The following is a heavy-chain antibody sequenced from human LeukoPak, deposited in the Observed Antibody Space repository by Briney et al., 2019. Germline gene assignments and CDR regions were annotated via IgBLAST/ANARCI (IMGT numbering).Heavy chain of an antibody. J-gene: IGHJ4*02. CDR2: IKQDGSEK. CDR3: ARESRGYSSGWGNY. CDR1: GFTFSSYW. D-gene: IGHD6-19*01. V-gene: IGHV3-7*01. Sequence: GGSLRLSCAASGFTFSSYWMSWVRQAPGKGLEWVANIKQDGSEKYYVDSVKGRFTISRDNAKNSPYLQMNSLRAEDTAVYYCARESRGYSSGWGNYWGQGTLVTVSS.